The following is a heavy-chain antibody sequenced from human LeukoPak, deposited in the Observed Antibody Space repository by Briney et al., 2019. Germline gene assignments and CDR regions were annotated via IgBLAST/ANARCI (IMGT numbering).Heavy chain of an antibody. V-gene: IGHV1-2*02. CDR1: GYTFIYYY. CDR2: INPNSGGT. CDR3: ARDGSGPTRYYFDY. J-gene: IGHJ4*02. D-gene: IGHD5-12*01. Sequence: ASVKVSCKTSGYTFIYYYIHWVRQAPGQGLEWMGWINPNSGGTNYAQKFQGRVTMTRDTYISTAYMELSRLRSDDTAVYYCARDGSGPTRYYFDYWGQGTLVTVSS.